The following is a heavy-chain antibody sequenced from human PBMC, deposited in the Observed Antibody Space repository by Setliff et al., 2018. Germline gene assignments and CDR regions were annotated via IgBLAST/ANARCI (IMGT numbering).Heavy chain of an antibody. CDR2: IVPIFVGA. J-gene: IGHJ5*02. CDR1: GGTFSNYA. V-gene: IGHV1-69*13. CDR3: ARDPFAVRAATNWYDH. Sequence: ASVKVSCKASGGTFSNYAISWVRQAPGQGLEWMGGIVPIFVGANYAQKFRDRVTMTADESTNTFYMELSSLTSEDTAVYYCARDPFAVRAATNWYDHWGQGTQVTVSS. D-gene: IGHD6-13*01.